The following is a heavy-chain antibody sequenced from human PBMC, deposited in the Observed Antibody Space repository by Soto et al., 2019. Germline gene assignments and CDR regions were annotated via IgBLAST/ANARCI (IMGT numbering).Heavy chain of an antibody. CDR1: GLTFSTYG. CDR3: ARAERPCISIRCYGGLDYGMEA. J-gene: IGHJ6*02. Sequence: GGSLRLSCAASGLTFSTYGMHWVRQAPGKGLEWVAIIWHDGSNRYYAECVKGRFTISRDDSKNTLYLQMNSMTAEDKAGYYCARAERPCISIRCYGGLDYGMEAWGQGPTITASS. CDR2: IWHDGSNR. D-gene: IGHD2-2*01. V-gene: IGHV3-33*01.